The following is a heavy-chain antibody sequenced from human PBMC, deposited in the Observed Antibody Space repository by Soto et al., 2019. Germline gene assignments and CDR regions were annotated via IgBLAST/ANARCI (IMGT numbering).Heavy chain of an antibody. CDR3: ARGPPVWGSYRYPYYYYGMDV. V-gene: IGHV4-34*01. CDR1: GGSSSGYY. CDR2: INHSGST. Sequence: PSETLSLTCAVYGGSSSGYYWSWIRQPPGKGLEWIGEINHSGSTNYNPSLKSRVTISVDTSKNQFSLKLSSVTAADTAVYYCARGPPVWGSYRYPYYYYGMDVWGQGTTVTVSS. D-gene: IGHD3-16*02. J-gene: IGHJ6*02.